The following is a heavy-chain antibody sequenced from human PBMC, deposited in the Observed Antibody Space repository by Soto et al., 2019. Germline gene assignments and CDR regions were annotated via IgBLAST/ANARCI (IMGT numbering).Heavy chain of an antibody. CDR2: TYHSGSS. CDR1: GDSISSYY. V-gene: IGHV4-59*08. Sequence: SETLSLTCTVSGDSISSYYWTWIRQPPGRGLQWVGYTYHSGSSNYNPSFRSRVTISVDTSKNQFSLELSSVTAADTAVYYCARQGASPGIDLWFDVWGQGTLVTVSS. D-gene: IGHD1-26*01. CDR3: ARQGASPGIDLWFDV. J-gene: IGHJ5*01.